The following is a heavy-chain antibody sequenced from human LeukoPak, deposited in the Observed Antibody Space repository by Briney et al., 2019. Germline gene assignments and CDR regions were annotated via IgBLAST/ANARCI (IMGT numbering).Heavy chain of an antibody. D-gene: IGHD6-19*01. CDR3: AREGVRQWLVPFDS. CDR1: GYTFTNYY. V-gene: IGHV1-2*02. CDR2: INPISGDT. J-gene: IGHJ4*02. Sequence: GASVKVSCKASGYTFTNYYIHWVRQAPGQGLEWMGWINPISGDTNNAQNFQGRVTMTRDSSISTAYMELSSLTSDDTAVYFCAREGVRQWLVPFDSWGQGTLVTVSS.